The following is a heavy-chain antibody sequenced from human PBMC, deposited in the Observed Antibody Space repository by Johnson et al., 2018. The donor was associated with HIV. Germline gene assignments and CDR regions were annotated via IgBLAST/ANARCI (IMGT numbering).Heavy chain of an antibody. J-gene: IGHJ3*02. Sequence: EQLVESGGGLVKPGKSLRLSCEASGFNFNHAWMSWVRQAPGKGLEWVGRIICERDGGTTDYSAPVQDRFPISRDDSTNTLYLQMNSLKIEDTAVYYCATDLFSLILEDDAFDTWGQGTMVTVSS. CDR3: ATDLFSLILEDDAFDT. CDR2: IICERDGGTT. V-gene: IGHV3-15*01. CDR1: GFNFNHAW.